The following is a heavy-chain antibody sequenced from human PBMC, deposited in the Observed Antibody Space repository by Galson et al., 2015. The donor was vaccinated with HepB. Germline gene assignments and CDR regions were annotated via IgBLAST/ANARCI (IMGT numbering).Heavy chain of an antibody. CDR2: INSDGSST. Sequence: SLRLSCAASGFTFSSYWMHWVRQAPGKGLVWVSRINSDGSSTSYADSVKGRFTISRDNAKNTLYLQMNSLRAEDTAVYYCARDLSSSYCGGDCYPDAFDIWGQGTMVTVSS. D-gene: IGHD2-21*02. J-gene: IGHJ3*02. V-gene: IGHV3-74*01. CDR1: GFTFSSYW. CDR3: ARDLSSSYCGGDCYPDAFDI.